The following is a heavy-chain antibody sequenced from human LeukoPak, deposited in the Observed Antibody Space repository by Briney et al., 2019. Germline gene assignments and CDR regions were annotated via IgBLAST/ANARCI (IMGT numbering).Heavy chain of an antibody. CDR3: ARDLVAAAGTFDY. J-gene: IGHJ4*02. CDR2: INAGNGNT. Sequence: ASVKVSCKASGYTFTSYAMRWVRQAPGQRLEWMGWINAGNGNTKYSQKFQGRVTITRDTSASTAYMELSSLRSEDTAVYYCARDLVAAAGTFDYWGQGTLVTVSS. CDR1: GYTFTSYA. D-gene: IGHD6-13*01. V-gene: IGHV1-3*01.